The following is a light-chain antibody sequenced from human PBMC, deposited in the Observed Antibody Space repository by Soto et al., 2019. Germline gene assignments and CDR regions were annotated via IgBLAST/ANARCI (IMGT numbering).Light chain of an antibody. Sequence: QAVVTQPPSASGTPGQRVTISCSGSSSNIGSNTVNWYQQLPGTAPKVLIYSNNQRPSGVPDRFSGSKSGTSASLAISGLQSEDEADYYCAAWDDSLKGRVFGGGTQLTVL. CDR1: SSNIGSNT. CDR3: AAWDDSLKGRV. CDR2: SNN. V-gene: IGLV1-44*01. J-gene: IGLJ7*01.